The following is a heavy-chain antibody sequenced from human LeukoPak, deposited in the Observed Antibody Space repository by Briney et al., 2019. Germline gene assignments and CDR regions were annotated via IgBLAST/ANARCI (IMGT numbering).Heavy chain of an antibody. J-gene: IGHJ4*02. CDR1: GFSFSSYR. CDR2: ISSNNGYI. V-gene: IGHV3-21*01. CDR3: ARDLGTRKSIAFAD. D-gene: IGHD6-6*01. Sequence: GGSLRLSCAASGFSFSSYRMNWVRQAPGKGLEWVASISSNNGYIYYADSVKGRFTISRDNGENSLHLQMNSLRAEDAAVYYCARDLGTRKSIAFADWGQGTLVTVYS.